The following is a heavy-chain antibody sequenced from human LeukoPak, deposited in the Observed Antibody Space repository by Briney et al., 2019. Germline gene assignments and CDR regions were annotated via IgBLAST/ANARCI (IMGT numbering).Heavy chain of an antibody. CDR3: AKGKAGHYQSVTGEYYYYVDV. D-gene: IGHD7-27*01. CDR1: GGYFSGFY. CDR2: ISYSGST. Sequence: SETLSLTCVVDGGYFSGFYWTWIRQAPGKGLEWIGEISYSGSTNYNPSLKSRVTIEVDTSKKQISLNLSSLTAANTAVYYCAKGKAGHYQSVTGEYYYYVDVWGKGKTVIVSS. J-gene: IGHJ6*03. V-gene: IGHV4-34*01.